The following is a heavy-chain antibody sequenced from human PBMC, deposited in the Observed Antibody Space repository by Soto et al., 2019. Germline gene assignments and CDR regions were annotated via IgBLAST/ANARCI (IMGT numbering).Heavy chain of an antibody. D-gene: IGHD6-13*01. CDR2: ISSSGGSI. V-gene: IGHV3-23*01. Sequence: PGGSLRLSCAASGFTFSSYAMSWVRQAPGKGLEWVSSISSSGGSIYYADSVKGRFTISRGNAKNTLYLQMNSLRAEDTAVYYCAKGKAIAAAGPIYNWFDPWGQGTLVTVSS. CDR3: AKGKAIAAAGPIYNWFDP. J-gene: IGHJ5*02. CDR1: GFTFSSYA.